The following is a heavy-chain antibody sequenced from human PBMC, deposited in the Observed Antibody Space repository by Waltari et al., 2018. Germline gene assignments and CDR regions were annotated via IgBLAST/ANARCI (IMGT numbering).Heavy chain of an antibody. Sequence: QVQLQQWGAGLLKPSETLSLTCAVYGGSFSGYYWSWIRQPPGKGLEWIGEINQSGRTNYNPSLKSRVTISVDTSKNQFSLKLSSVTAADTAVYYCARGPLYCTNGVCYRNWFDPWGQGTLVTVSS. CDR2: INQSGRT. J-gene: IGHJ5*02. V-gene: IGHV4-34*01. CDR1: GGSFSGYY. CDR3: ARGPLYCTNGVCYRNWFDP. D-gene: IGHD2-8*01.